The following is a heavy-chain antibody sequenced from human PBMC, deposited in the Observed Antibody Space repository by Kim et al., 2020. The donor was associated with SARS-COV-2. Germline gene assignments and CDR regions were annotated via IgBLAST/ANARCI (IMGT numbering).Heavy chain of an antibody. CDR2: VYHSGTT. D-gene: IGHD3-22*01. V-gene: IGHV4-39*01. CDR3: ASLPHDSSGYVDC. Sequence: SETLSLTCAVTGGSISSSFNYWGWIRQPPGKGLEWIGSVYHSGTTYDSPSLKSRVTVSVDTSKNEFSLKVTSVTAADTAVYFCASLPHDSSGYVDCWGQGVLVTVSS. CDR1: GGSISSSFNY. J-gene: IGHJ4*02.